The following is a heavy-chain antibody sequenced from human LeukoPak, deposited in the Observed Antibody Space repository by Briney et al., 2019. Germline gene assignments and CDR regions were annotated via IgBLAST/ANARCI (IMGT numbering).Heavy chain of an antibody. J-gene: IGHJ5*02. V-gene: IGHV4-39*01. CDR1: GGSISSSSYY. D-gene: IGHD2-21*02. CDR3: ARIAYCCGDCEYNWFDP. Sequence: PSETLSLTCTVSGGSISSSSYYWGWIRQPPGKGLEWIGSIYYSGSTYYNPSLKSRVTISVDTSKNQFSLRLSSVTAADTAVYYCARIAYCCGDCEYNWFDPWGQGTLVTVSS. CDR2: IYYSGST.